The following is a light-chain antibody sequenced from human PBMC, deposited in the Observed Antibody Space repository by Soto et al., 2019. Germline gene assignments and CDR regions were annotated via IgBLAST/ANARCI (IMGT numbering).Light chain of an antibody. Sequence: EIVLTQTPGTLSLSPGERATLSCRASQSVRSDYLAWYQQKPAQAPRLLIYIASSRATGIPDRFSGSGSGTDFTLTISRLEPEDFTVYYCQQYGSSPWTFGQGSKVEIK. CDR1: QSVRSDY. CDR2: IAS. J-gene: IGKJ1*01. CDR3: QQYGSSPWT. V-gene: IGKV3-20*01.